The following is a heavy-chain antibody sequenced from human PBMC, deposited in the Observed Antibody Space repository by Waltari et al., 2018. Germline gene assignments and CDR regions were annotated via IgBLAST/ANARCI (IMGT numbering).Heavy chain of an antibody. D-gene: IGHD2-21*02. CDR2: INSNRIST. CDR1: GFTFSSYW. J-gene: IGHJ4*02. Sequence: EVQLVESGGGLVQPGGSLRLSCAASGFTFSSYWMHWVRQAPGKGLVWVSRINSNRISTTYADSVSYADSVKGRFTISRDNAKNTLYLQMDSLRAEDTAVYFCARDPGVTAIHFDYWGQGTLVTVSS. CDR3: ARDPGVTAIHFDY. V-gene: IGHV3-74*01.